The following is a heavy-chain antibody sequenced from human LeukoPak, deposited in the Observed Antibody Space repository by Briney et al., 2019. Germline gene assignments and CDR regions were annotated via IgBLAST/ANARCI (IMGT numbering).Heavy chain of an antibody. CDR1: GGSISSYY. Sequence: SETLSLTCTVSGGSISSYYWNWIRQPPGKGLEWIGYIFYSGNTRYNPSLRSRVSISVDTSKNQFSLKLSSVTAADTAVYYCARGGYSGYDYLYYYYYMDVWGKGTTVTVSS. V-gene: IGHV4-59*01. CDR2: IFYSGNT. J-gene: IGHJ6*03. D-gene: IGHD5-12*01. CDR3: ARGGYSGYDYLYYYYYMDV.